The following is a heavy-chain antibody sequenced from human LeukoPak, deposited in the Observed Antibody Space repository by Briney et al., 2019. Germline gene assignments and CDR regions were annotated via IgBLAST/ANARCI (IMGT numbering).Heavy chain of an antibody. CDR3: AVGSEEMATIDYFDY. CDR2: ISAYNGNT. V-gene: IGHV1-18*01. Sequence: ASVKVSCKASGYTFTSYGISWVRQAPGQGLEWMGWISAYNGNTNYAQKLQGRVTMTTDTSTSTAYMELRSLRSDDTAVYHCAVGSEEMATIDYFDYWGQGTLVTVSS. D-gene: IGHD5-24*01. J-gene: IGHJ4*02. CDR1: GYTFTSYG.